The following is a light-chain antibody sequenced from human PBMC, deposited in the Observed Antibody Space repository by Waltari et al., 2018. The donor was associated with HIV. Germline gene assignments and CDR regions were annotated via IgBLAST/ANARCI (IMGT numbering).Light chain of an antibody. CDR1: GSDVGNFNF. V-gene: IGLV2-11*01. J-gene: IGLJ2*01. CDR3: CTYAAKYVL. Sequence: QSALTQPRTVSGSPGQSVTIPCTRTGSDVGNFNFVTWYKHLPARAPKLLIYDVTKRPSGVPDRFSGSKSGDTASLTISGLQAEDEADYYCCTYAAKYVLFGGGTNLTVL. CDR2: DVT.